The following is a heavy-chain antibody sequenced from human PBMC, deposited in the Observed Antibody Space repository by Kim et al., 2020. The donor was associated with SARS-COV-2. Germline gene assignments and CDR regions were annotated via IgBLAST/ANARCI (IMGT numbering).Heavy chain of an antibody. D-gene: IGHD3-22*01. Sequence: SETLSLTCTVSGGSISSYYWSWIRQPPGKGLEWIGYIYYSGSTNYNPSLKSRVTISVDTSKNQFSLKLSSVTAADTAVYYCARDMADYYDSSGYFRWFDPWGQGTLVTVSS. CDR1: GGSISSYY. J-gene: IGHJ5*02. CDR3: ARDMADYYDSSGYFRWFDP. V-gene: IGHV4-59*01. CDR2: IYYSGST.